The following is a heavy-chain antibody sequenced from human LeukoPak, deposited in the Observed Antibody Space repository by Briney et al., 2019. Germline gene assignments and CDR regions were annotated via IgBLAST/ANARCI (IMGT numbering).Heavy chain of an antibody. CDR1: GFTVSSNY. J-gene: IGHJ5*02. V-gene: IGHV3-53*01. CDR3: AKDFPPQAGIVNWFDP. D-gene: IGHD1-26*01. CDR2: IYSGGST. Sequence: GGSLRLSCAASGFTVSSNYMSWVRQAPGKGLEWVSVIYSGGSTYYADSVKGRFTISRDNSKNTLYLQMNSLRAEDTAVYYCAKDFPPQAGIVNWFDPWGQGTLVTVSS.